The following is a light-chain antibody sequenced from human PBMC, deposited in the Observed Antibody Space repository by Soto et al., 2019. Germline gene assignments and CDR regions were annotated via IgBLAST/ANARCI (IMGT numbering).Light chain of an antibody. CDR2: AAS. V-gene: IGKV1-12*01. Sequence: DIQMTQSPSSVSASVGDRVTITCRASQAISGWVAWYQQKPGKVPKLLIYAASTLQSGVPSRFSGSGSGTDYTLTISNLQPEDFATYYCQQANSFPTMFGQGTKVEI. CDR3: QQANSFPTM. CDR1: QAISGW. J-gene: IGKJ1*01.